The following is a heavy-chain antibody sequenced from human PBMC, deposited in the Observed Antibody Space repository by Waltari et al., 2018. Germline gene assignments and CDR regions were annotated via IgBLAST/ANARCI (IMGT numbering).Heavy chain of an antibody. CDR2: IYYSGST. J-gene: IGHJ4*02. V-gene: IGHV4-59*01. CDR1: GGSISSYY. CDR3: ARGLTMVRGIFDY. D-gene: IGHD3-10*01. Sequence: QVQLQESGPGLVKPSETLSLTCTVPGGSISSYYWSWIRQPPGKGLEWIGYIYYSGSTNYNPSLKSLVTISVDTSKNQFSLKLSSVTAADTAVYYCARGLTMVRGIFDYWGQGTLVTVSS.